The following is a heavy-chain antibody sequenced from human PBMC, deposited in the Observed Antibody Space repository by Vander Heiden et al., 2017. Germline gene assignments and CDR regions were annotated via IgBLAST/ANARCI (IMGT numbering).Heavy chain of an antibody. V-gene: IGHV1-69*10. CDR3: ARIPVLLWFGELSDYYYGMDV. CDR2: IIPILGIA. J-gene: IGHJ6*02. CDR1: GGTFSSSA. D-gene: IGHD3-10*01. Sequence: QVQLVQSGAEVKKPGSSVKVSCKASGGTFSSSAISWVRQAPGQGLEWMGGIIPILGIANYAQKFQGRVTITADKSTSTAYMELSSLRSEDTAVYYCARIPVLLWFGELSDYYYGMDVWGQGTTVTVSS.